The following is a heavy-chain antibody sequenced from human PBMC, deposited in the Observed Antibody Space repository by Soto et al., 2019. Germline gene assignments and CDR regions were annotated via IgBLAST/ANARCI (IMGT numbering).Heavy chain of an antibody. D-gene: IGHD3-22*01. CDR1: GGSISSYY. J-gene: IGHJ3*02. Sequence: SETLSLTCTVSGGSISSYYWSWIRQPAGKGLEWIGRIYTSGSTNYNPSLKSRVTMSVDTSKNQFSLKLSSVTAADTAVYYCARVGSDDSSGYYPNDAFDIWGQGTMVTV. CDR3: ARVGSDDSSGYYPNDAFDI. V-gene: IGHV4-4*07. CDR2: IYTSGST.